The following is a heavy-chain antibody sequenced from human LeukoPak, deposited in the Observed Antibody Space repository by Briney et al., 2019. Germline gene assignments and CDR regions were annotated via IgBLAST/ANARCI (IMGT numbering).Heavy chain of an antibody. CDR2: INPNSGGT. D-gene: IGHD6-13*01. CDR1: GYTFTGYY. J-gene: IGHJ4*02. V-gene: IGHV1-2*06. CDR3: ARDTGIAAAPTRDY. Sequence: GGSLRLSCAASGYTFTGYYMHWVRQAPGQGLEWMGRINPNSGGTNYAQKFQGRVTMTRDTSISTAYMELSRLRSDDTAVYYCARDTGIAAAPTRDYWGQGTLVTVSS.